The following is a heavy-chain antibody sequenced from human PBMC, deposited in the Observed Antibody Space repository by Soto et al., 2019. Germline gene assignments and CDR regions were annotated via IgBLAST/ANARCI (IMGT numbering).Heavy chain of an antibody. V-gene: IGHV1-69*01. J-gene: IGHJ6*02. CDR2: IIPIFGTA. CDR1: GGTCSSDA. Sequence: QVQLVQSGAEVKKPGSSVKVSCKAPGGTCSSDAISWVRQAPGQGLEWMGGIIPIFGTANYAQKFQGRVTITADESTSTGYMERSSLRSEDTAVYDCARSQGGSSSLDIYYYCYYGMDVWGQGTTVTVSS. D-gene: IGHD2-15*01. CDR3: ARSQGGSSSLDIYYYCYYGMDV.